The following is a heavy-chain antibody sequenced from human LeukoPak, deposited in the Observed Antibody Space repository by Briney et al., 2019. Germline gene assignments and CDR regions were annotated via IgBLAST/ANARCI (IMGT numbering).Heavy chain of an antibody. CDR1: GGSITGYS. Sequence: PSETLSLTCSVSGGSITGYSWSWIRQPPGKGLEWIGYIYYSGDTRNNPSFKNRVAVSVDTSKNQFSLKLSSVTAADTAVYYCARVPSYYYYMDVWGKGTTVTVSS. J-gene: IGHJ6*03. CDR3: ARVPSYYYYMDV. CDR2: IYYSGDT. V-gene: IGHV4-59*01.